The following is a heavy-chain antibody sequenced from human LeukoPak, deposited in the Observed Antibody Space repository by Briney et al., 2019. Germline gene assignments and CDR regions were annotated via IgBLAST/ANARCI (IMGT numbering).Heavy chain of an antibody. V-gene: IGHV3-23*01. J-gene: IGHJ4*02. CDR2: ISGRTGGT. CDR3: AKEQAPRLPSDH. Sequence: GGSLRLSCAASGFTFNTNAMSWVRQAPGKGLEWVSAISGRTGGTYYADSVKGRFTISRDNSKSTLYLQMDSLRAEDTAVYYCAKEQAPRLPSDHWGQGTLVTVSS. D-gene: IGHD2-21*01. CDR1: GFTFNTNA.